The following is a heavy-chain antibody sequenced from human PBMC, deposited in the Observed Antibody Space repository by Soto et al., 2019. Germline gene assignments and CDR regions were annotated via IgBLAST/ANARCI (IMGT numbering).Heavy chain of an antibody. CDR1: GGSISSGDYY. V-gene: IGHV4-30-4*01. J-gene: IGHJ4*02. Sequence: PSETLSLTCTVSGGSISSGDYYWSWIRQPPGKGLEWIGYIYYSGSTYYNPSLKSRVTISVDTSKNQFSLKLSSVTAADTAVYYCARLTTLWVVLDYWCQGTLVTGSS. CDR3: ARLTTLWVVLDY. D-gene: IGHD3-10*01. CDR2: IYYSGST.